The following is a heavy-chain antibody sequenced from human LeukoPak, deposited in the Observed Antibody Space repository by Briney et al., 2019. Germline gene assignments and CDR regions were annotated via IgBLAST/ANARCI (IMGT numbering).Heavy chain of an antibody. V-gene: IGHV1-8*02. J-gene: IGHJ5*02. D-gene: IGHD2-15*01. CDR3: ARGCPPGNSGGSCYFVGFDP. CDR1: GGTFSSYA. CDR2: INPNSGGT. Sequence: ASVKVSCKASGGTFSSYAISWVRQAPGQGLEWMGWINPNSGGTNYAQKFQGRVTTTRDTSTSTVYMELSSLRSEDTAVYYCARGCPPGNSGGSCYFVGFDPWGQGTLVTVSS.